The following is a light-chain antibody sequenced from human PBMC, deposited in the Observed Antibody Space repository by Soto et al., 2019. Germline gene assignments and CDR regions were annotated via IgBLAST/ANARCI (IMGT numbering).Light chain of an antibody. CDR1: QSVTSSY. CDR2: GAS. J-gene: IGKJ1*01. V-gene: IGKV3-20*01. CDR3: QQYCRSPDT. Sequence: EIVLTQSPGTLSLSPGERATLSCRASQSVTSSYLAWYQQRPGQAPRLLIYGASYRATGIPDRFSGSGSGTDFTLTISRLEPEDFAVYYCQQYCRSPDTFGQGTKVEIK.